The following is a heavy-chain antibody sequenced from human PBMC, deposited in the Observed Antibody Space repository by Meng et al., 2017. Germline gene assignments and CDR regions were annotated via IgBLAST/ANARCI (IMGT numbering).Heavy chain of an antibody. Sequence: GESLKISCAASGFTFSSYAMHWVRQAPGKGLEWVAVISYDGSNKYYADSVKGRFTISRDNSKNTLYLQMNSLRAEDTAVYYCARGPGYSYGPDAFDIWGQGTMVTVSS. CDR1: GFTFSSYA. V-gene: IGHV3-30*01. CDR2: ISYDGSNK. CDR3: ARGPGYSYGPDAFDI. D-gene: IGHD5-18*01. J-gene: IGHJ3*02.